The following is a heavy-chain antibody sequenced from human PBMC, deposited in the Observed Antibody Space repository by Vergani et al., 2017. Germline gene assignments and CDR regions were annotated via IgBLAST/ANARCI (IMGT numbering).Heavy chain of an antibody. V-gene: IGHV4-39*01. Sequence: QVQLQESGPGLVKPSETLSLTCTVSGGSVSSGSYYWSWIRQPPGKGLEWIGRIYYSGSTYYNPSLKSRFTISVDTSKNQFSLKLSSVTAADTAVYYCARGGIAINWFDPWGQGTLVTVSS. CDR2: IYYSGST. J-gene: IGHJ5*02. CDR3: ARGGIAINWFDP. CDR1: GGSVSSGSYY. D-gene: IGHD6-13*01.